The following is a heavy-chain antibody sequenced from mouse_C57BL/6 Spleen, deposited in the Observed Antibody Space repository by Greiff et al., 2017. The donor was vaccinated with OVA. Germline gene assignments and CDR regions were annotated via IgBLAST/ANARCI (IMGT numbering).Heavy chain of an antibody. V-gene: IGHV14-1*01. Sequence: VQLKQPGAELVKPGASVKMSCKASGYTFTSYWITWVKQRPGQGLEWIGRIDPEDGDTEYAPKFQGKATMTADTSSNTAYLQLSSLTSEDTAVYYCTTGPLLRLFDYWGQGTTLTVSS. CDR3: TTGPLLRLFDY. CDR1: GYTFTSYW. J-gene: IGHJ2*01. CDR2: IDPEDGDT. D-gene: IGHD1-1*01.